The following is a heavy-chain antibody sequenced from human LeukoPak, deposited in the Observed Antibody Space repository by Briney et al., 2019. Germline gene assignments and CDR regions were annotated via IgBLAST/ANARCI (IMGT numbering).Heavy chain of an antibody. V-gene: IGHV4-34*01. CDR3: ARVFTVAGSLYYFDY. CDR2: INHSGST. J-gene: IGHJ4*02. Sequence: SETLSLTCSVPGGSLNSFSHYWAWIRQPPGKGLEWIGEINHSGSTNYNPSLKSRVTISVDTSKNQFSLKLSSVTAADTAVYYCARVFTVAGSLYYFDYWGQGTLVTVSS. CDR1: GGSLNSFSHY. D-gene: IGHD6-19*01.